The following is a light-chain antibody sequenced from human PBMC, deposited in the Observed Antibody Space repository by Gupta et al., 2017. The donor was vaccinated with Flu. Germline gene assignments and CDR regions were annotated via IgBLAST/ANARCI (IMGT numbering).Light chain of an antibody. CDR3: SAYTSSTLVVV. CDR2: DVT. V-gene: IGLV2-14*01. CDR1: SSDVGGYDY. Sequence: QSALTQPASVSGSPGQSITISCTGTSSDVGGYDYVSWYQQHPGKAPKLMIYDVTNRPSGVSNRFSGPKSGNTASLTISGLQAEDEADYYCSAYTSSTLVVVFGGGTKLTVL. J-gene: IGLJ2*01.